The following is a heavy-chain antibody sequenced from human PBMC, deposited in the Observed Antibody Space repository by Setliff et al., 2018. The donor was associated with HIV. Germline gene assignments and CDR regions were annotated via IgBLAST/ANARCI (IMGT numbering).Heavy chain of an antibody. CDR1: GFTLSDDY. D-gene: IGHD4-17*01. CDR3: ARDRTGDYDALDI. CDR2: ISSSGSTI. Sequence: GGSMRPSSAASGFTLSDDYMSWIRQAPGKWLEWVSYISSSGSTIYYADSVKGRFTISRDNAKNSLYLQMNSLRAEDTAVYYCARDRTGDYDALDIWGQGTMVTVSS. V-gene: IGHV3-11*01. J-gene: IGHJ3*02.